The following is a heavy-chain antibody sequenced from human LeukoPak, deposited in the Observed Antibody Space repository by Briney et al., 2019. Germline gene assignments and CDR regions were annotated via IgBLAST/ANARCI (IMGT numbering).Heavy chain of an antibody. Sequence: MPSETLSLTCAVSGASISSGGYSWSWIQQPPGKGLEWIGYIYHSGSTYYNPSLKSRVTISVDRSNNQFSLKLSSATAADTAVYYCARGNYDSSSNAFDIWGQGTMVTVSS. CDR3: ARGNYDSSSNAFDI. CDR2: IYHSGST. CDR1: GASISSGGYS. D-gene: IGHD3-22*01. V-gene: IGHV4-30-2*01. J-gene: IGHJ3*02.